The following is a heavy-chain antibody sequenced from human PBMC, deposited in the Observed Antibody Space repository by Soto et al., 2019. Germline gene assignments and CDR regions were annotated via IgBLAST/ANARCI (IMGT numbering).Heavy chain of an antibody. Sequence: ASVKVSCKASGGTFSSYAISWVRQAPGQGLEWMGGIIPIFGTANYAQKFQGRVTITADESTSTAYMELSSLRAEDTAVYYCARGNDGSGSSSLGPWGQATLVTVSS. V-gene: IGHV1-69*13. D-gene: IGHD3-10*01. CDR3: ARGNDGSGSSSLGP. J-gene: IGHJ5*02. CDR1: GGTFSSYA. CDR2: IIPIFGTA.